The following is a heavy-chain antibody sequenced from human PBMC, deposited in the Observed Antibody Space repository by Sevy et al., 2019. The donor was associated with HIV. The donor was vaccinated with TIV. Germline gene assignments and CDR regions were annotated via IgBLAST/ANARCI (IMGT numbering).Heavy chain of an antibody. CDR3: ARAPLPVDAHLIVVVPAARPTEFDY. Sequence: ASVKVSCKASGYTFTSYGISWVRQAPGQGLEWMGWISAYNGNTNYAQKLQGRVTMTTDTSTSTAYMELRSLRSDDTAVYYCARAPLPVDAHLIVVVPAARPTEFDYWGQGTLVTVSS. D-gene: IGHD2-2*01. CDR2: ISAYNGNT. J-gene: IGHJ4*02. V-gene: IGHV1-18*01. CDR1: GYTFTSYG.